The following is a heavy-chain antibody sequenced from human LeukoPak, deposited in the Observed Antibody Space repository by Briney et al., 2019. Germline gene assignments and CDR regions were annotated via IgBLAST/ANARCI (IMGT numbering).Heavy chain of an antibody. Sequence: GGSLRLSCKGSGYSFTSYWIGWVRQMPGKGLEWMGIIYPGDSDTRYSPSFQGQVTISAVKSISTAYLQWSSLKASDTAMYYCARLVPIVVVPAVDNWFDPWGQGALVTVSS. CDR1: GYSFTSYW. D-gene: IGHD2-2*01. CDR3: ARLVPIVVVPAVDNWFDP. CDR2: IYPGDSDT. J-gene: IGHJ5*02. V-gene: IGHV5-51*01.